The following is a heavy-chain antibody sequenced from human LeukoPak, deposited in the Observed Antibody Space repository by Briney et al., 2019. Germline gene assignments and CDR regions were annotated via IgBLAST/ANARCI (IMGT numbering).Heavy chain of an antibody. CDR1: GFTFSDYY. Sequence: GSLRLSCAASGFTFSDYYMSWIRQPPGKGLEWIGEINHSGSTNYNPSLKSRVTISVDTSKNQFSLKLSSVTAADTAVYYCARHREGSSWYYYFDYRGQGTPVTVSS. V-gene: IGHV4-34*01. J-gene: IGHJ4*02. CDR2: INHSGST. CDR3: ARHREGSSWYYYFDY. D-gene: IGHD6-13*01.